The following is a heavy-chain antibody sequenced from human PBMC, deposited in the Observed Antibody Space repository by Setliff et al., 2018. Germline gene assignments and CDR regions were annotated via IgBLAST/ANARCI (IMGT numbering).Heavy chain of an antibody. J-gene: IGHJ4*02. V-gene: IGHV4-59*08. D-gene: IGHD3-22*01. CDR1: GGFIRDYY. CDR2: IYYRGTT. Sequence: SETLSLTCTVSGGFIRDYYWNWIRQFPGKGLEWIGYIYYRGTTNYNSSLKSRVTISIDMSKNQFSLKLSSATAADTAVFYCARLSGYYFDYWGQGTLVTVSS. CDR3: ARLSGYYFDY.